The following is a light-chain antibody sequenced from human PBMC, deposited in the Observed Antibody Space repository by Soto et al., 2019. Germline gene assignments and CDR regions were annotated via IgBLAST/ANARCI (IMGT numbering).Light chain of an antibody. CDR1: SSDVGGYSY. J-gene: IGLJ3*02. CDR2: EVI. V-gene: IGLV2-14*01. CDR3: SSYTNSDTWV. Sequence: QSALTQPASVSGSPGQSITISGTGSSSDVGGYSYVSWYQQYPGKAPKLMIYEVINRPSGVSNRFSGSKSGNTASLTISGLQADDEADYYCSSYTNSDTWVFGGGTKLTVL.